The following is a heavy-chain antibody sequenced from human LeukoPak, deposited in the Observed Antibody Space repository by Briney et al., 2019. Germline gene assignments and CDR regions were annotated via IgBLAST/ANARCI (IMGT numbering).Heavy chain of an antibody. CDR2: IYHSGST. V-gene: IGHV4-38-2*01. CDR1: GYSISSGYY. Sequence: SETLSLTCAVSGYSISSGYYWGWIRQPPGKGLEWIGSIYHSGSTFYNPSLKSRVTISVDTSKNQFSLKVSSVTAADTAVYYCARQAIAATGNWFDPWGQGTLVTVSS. J-gene: IGHJ5*02. D-gene: IGHD2-15*01. CDR3: ARQAIAATGNWFDP.